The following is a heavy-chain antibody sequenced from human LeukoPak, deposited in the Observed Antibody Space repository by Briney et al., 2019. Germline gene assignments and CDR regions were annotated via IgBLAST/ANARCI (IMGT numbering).Heavy chain of an antibody. CDR1: GGSISSSNW. CDR3: ARVDKDSSGYYYLY. Sequence: SETLSLTCAVSGGSISSSNWWSWVRQSPGKGLEWIAEIYHSGASNYNSSLKSRVTISVDKSKNQFSLNLSSVTAADTAVYYCARVDKDSSGYYYLYWGQGILVAVSS. CDR2: IYHSGAS. D-gene: IGHD3-22*01. V-gene: IGHV4-4*02. J-gene: IGHJ4*02.